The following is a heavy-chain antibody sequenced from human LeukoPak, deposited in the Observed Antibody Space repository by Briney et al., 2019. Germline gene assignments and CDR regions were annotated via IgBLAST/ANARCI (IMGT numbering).Heavy chain of an antibody. D-gene: IGHD3-3*01. CDR2: LSSSSSYI. CDR1: GFTFSSYS. J-gene: IGHJ5*02. CDR3: AREGRFTIFGVVYNWFDP. Sequence: PGGSLRLSCAASGFTFSSYSMNWVRQAPGKGLEWVSSLSSSSSYIYYADSVKGRFTISRDNAKNSLYLQMNSLRAEDTAVYYCAREGRFTIFGVVYNWFDPWGQGTLVTVSS. V-gene: IGHV3-21*01.